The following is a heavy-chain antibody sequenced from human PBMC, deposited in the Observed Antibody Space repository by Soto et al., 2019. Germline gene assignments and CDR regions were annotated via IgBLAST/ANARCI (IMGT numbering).Heavy chain of an antibody. J-gene: IGHJ6*02. CDR3: ARGGYYDSSGSSNYYYYGMNV. V-gene: IGHV1-18*01. CDR2: ISAYDGNT. CDR1: GGTFSSYA. D-gene: IGHD3-22*01. Sequence: ASVKVSCKASGGTFSSYAISWVRQAPGQGLEWLGWISAYDGNTNYAQILQGRVSMTTDTSTNTAYMEVRSLRSDDTAVYYCARGGYYDSSGSSNYYYYGMNVWGQGTTVNVSS.